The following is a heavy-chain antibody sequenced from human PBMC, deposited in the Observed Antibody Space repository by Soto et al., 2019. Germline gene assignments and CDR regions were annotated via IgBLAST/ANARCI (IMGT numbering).Heavy chain of an antibody. CDR2: LSGSAGTP. CDR1: GFTFSSYA. J-gene: IGHJ4*02. V-gene: IGHV3-23*01. CDR3: AKDLTAEMARIFGY. Sequence: GSLRLSFAASGFTFSSYARSWFRQAPGKALESPSGLSGSAGTPSYAASVTGRFTNSRENSKNTLSMQMNSLRAEDTAVYYCAKDLTAEMARIFGYWGPGPLVTVS. D-gene: IGHD5-12*01.